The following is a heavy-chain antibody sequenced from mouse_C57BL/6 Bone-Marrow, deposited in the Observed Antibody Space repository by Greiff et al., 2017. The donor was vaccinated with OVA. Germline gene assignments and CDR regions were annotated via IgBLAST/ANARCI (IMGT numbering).Heavy chain of an antibody. V-gene: IGHV1-64*01. Sequence: VQLQQPGAELVKPGASVKLSCKASGYTFTSYWMHWVKQRPGQGLEWIGMIHPNSGSTNYNEKFKSKATLTVDKSSSTAYMQLSSLTSEDSAVYYCERAYYGSSPFDYWGQGTTLTVSS. D-gene: IGHD1-1*01. CDR1: GYTFTSYW. J-gene: IGHJ2*01. CDR3: ERAYYGSSPFDY. CDR2: IHPNSGST.